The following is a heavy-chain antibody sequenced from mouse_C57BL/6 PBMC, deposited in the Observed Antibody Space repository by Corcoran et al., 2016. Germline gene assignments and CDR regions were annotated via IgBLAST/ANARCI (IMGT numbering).Heavy chain of an antibody. Sequence: QIQLVQSGPELKKPGETVKISCKASGYTFTTYGMSWVKQAPGKGLKWMGWINTYSGVPTYADDFKGRFAFSLETSASTAYLQINNLKNEDTATYFCARSGNYGSPWFAYWGQGTLVTVSA. CDR2: INTYSGVP. V-gene: IGHV9-3*01. CDR1: GYTFTTYG. J-gene: IGHJ3*01. CDR3: ARSGNYGSPWFAY. D-gene: IGHD1-1*01.